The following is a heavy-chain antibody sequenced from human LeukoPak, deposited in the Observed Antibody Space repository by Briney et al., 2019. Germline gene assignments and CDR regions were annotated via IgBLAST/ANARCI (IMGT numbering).Heavy chain of an antibody. D-gene: IGHD6-13*01. CDR1: GGSISSDY. J-gene: IGHJ4*02. Sequence: SETLSLTCSVSGGSISSDYWSWIRQPAGKGLEWIGRIYTSGITNYNPSLKSRVIMSEDTSKNQFSLKLKSVTAADTAVYYCVRGSAAAGLRFDYWGQGTLVTVSS. V-gene: IGHV4-4*07. CDR2: IYTSGIT. CDR3: VRGSAAAGLRFDY.